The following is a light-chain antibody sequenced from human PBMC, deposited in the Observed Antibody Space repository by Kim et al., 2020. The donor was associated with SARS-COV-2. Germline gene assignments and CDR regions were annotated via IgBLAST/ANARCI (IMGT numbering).Light chain of an antibody. J-gene: IGKJ1*01. CDR3: QQDGNSQET. CDR1: QIVTSNS. CDR2: GAS. V-gene: IGKV3-20*01. Sequence: SPGKRATLSCGASQIVTSNSLAWSQKRPGPPPSLLIDGASSRATGAPARFGGRGSGKDFPPTSSRVEHEDLAVYYCQQDGNSQETFGQGTRVEIK.